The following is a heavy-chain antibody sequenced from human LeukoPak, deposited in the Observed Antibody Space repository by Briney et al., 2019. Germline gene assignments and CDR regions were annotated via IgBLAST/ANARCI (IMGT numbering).Heavy chain of an antibody. Sequence: GASVKVSCKASGGTFSSYAISWVRQAPGQGLEWMGGIIPIFGTANYAQKFQGRVTITADESTSTAYMELSSLRSEDTAVYYCARAHPSMVRGVIGAYYYYYVDVWGKGTTVTVSS. CDR3: ARAHPSMVRGVIGAYYYYYVDV. D-gene: IGHD3-10*01. CDR1: GGTFSSYA. J-gene: IGHJ6*03. V-gene: IGHV1-69*13. CDR2: IIPIFGTA.